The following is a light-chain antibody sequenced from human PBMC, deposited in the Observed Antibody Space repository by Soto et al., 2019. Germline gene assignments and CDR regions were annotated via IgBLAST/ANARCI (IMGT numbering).Light chain of an antibody. Sequence: QSALTQPASVSGSPGQSITISCTGTSSNIGTYNYVSWYQHHSGKAPKVIIYEVSNRPSGVSNRFSGSKSGNTASLTISGLQAEDEADYYCSSYTSTSTWVLGGGTKLTVL. J-gene: IGLJ3*02. V-gene: IGLV2-14*01. CDR1: SSNIGTYNY. CDR2: EVS. CDR3: SSYTSTSTWV.